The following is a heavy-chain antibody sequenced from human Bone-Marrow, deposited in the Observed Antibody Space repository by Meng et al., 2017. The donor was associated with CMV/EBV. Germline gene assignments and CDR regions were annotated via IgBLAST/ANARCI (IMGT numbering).Heavy chain of an antibody. CDR2: ISSSGSTK. CDR3: AREIEWYYYDSSGYSIPGY. Sequence: TFSEYYMSWIRQAEGKGLEWVSDISSSGSTKYYEDSVKGRFTISRDNAKNSLYLQMNSLRAEDTAVYYCAREIEWYYYDSSGYSIPGYWGQGTLVTVSS. J-gene: IGHJ4*02. CDR1: TFSEYY. D-gene: IGHD3-22*01. V-gene: IGHV3-11*01.